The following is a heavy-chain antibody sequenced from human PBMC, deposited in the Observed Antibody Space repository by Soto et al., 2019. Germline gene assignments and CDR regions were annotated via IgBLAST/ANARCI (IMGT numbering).Heavy chain of an antibody. Sequence: QVQLVESGGGVVQPGRSLRLSCAASGFMFSSYAMHWVRQAPGKGLEWVAVKTYDGSNKYYADSVKGRFTISRYNSKNTLYLQMNSLRAEDTAVYYCARAGGLLVDYWGEGTLVTVSS. V-gene: IGHV3-30-3*01. J-gene: IGHJ4*02. D-gene: IGHD1-26*01. CDR3: ARAGGLLVDY. CDR1: GFMFSSYA. CDR2: KTYDGSNK.